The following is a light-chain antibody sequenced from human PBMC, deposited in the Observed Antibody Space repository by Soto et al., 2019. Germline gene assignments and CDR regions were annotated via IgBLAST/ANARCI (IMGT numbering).Light chain of an antibody. Sequence: DIPLTQSPSTLSASVGDRVTITCRASQFISIWLAWYQQKPGKAPKLLIYKASSLESGVPSRFSGSGSGTEFTLTISSLQPDDFAAYYCQQYNDYSPRTFGQGTKVEIK. CDR2: KAS. CDR1: QFISIW. CDR3: QQYNDYSPRT. V-gene: IGKV1-5*03. J-gene: IGKJ1*01.